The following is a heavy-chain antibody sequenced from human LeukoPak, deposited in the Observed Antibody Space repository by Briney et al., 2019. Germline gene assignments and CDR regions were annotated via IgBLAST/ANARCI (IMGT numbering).Heavy chain of an antibody. CDR1: GFTFSSFA. CDR2: ISGSGGST. D-gene: IGHD2-2*01. V-gene: IGHV3-23*01. J-gene: IGHJ3*01. CDR3: AKDRSCTGSSCNVGS. Sequence: GGSLRLSCAASGFTFSSFAMSWVRQAPGKGLEWVSAISGSGGSTYYADSVKGRFTISRDNSKNPLFLQMDSLRAEDTAVYYCAKDRSCTGSSCNVGSWGQGTMVTVSS.